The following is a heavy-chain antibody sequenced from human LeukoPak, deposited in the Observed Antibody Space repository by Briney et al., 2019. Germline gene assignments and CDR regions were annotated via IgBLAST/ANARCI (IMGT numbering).Heavy chain of an antibody. V-gene: IGHV5-51*01. CDR3: ARRPDAFGI. CDR2: IFPGDSDT. J-gene: IGHJ3*02. Sequence: GESLKISCKGSGYSVSNYWIAWVRQMPGKGLEWMGIIFPGDSDTRYSPSFQGQVTISADKSICTAYLQWSRLTASETAMYYCARRPDAFGIWGQGTMVTVSS. CDR1: GYSVSNYW.